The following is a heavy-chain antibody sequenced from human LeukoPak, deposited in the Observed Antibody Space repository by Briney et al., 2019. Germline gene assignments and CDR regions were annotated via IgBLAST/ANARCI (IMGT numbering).Heavy chain of an antibody. J-gene: IGHJ4*02. CDR3: ARSQAVTTSYFDY. V-gene: IGHV3-23*01. CDR2: LSASGNT. CDR1: EFTFSNYA. Sequence: GGSLRLSCAASEFTFSNYAMSWVRQAPGKGPEWVSLLSASGNTYYADSVKGRFTISRDSSKSTLYLQMNSLRAEDSALYYCARSQAVTTSYFDYWGQGSLVTVSS. D-gene: IGHD4-17*01.